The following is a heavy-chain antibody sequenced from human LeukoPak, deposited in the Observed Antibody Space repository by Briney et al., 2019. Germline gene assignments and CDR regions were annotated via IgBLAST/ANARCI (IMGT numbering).Heavy chain of an antibody. Sequence: GRSLRLSCAASGFTFSSYAMHWVRQAPGKGLEWVAVISYDGSNKYYADSVKGRFTISRDNSKNTLYLQMNSLRAEDTAVYYCARDGPSGAYYYYYYMDVWGKGTTVTVSS. V-gene: IGHV3-30*01. CDR2: ISYDGSNK. D-gene: IGHD1-1*01. CDR3: ARDGPSGAYYYYYYMDV. J-gene: IGHJ6*03. CDR1: GFTFSSYA.